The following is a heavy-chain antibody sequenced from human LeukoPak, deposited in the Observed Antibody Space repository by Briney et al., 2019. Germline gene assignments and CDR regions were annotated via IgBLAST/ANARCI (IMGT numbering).Heavy chain of an antibody. J-gene: IGHJ4*02. CDR2: IYYSGTT. D-gene: IGHD6-13*01. CDR3: ARGVYIAAAQYGY. CDR1: GGSISSHY. Sequence: NTSETLSLTCTVSGGSISSHYWSWIRQPPGKGLEWIGYIYYSGTTNYNPSLKSRVTISVDTSKNQFSLKLSSVTAADTAVYYCARGVYIAAAQYGYWGQGTLVSVSS. V-gene: IGHV4-59*11.